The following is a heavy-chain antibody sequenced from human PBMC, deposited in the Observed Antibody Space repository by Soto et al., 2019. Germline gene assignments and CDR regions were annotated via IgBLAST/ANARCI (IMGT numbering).Heavy chain of an antibody. J-gene: IGHJ4*02. D-gene: IGHD1-26*01. CDR1: GFTFSSYA. CDR2: ISGSGGST. Sequence: EVQLLESGGGLVQPGGSLRLSCAASGFTFSSYAMSWVRQAPGKGLEWVSAISGSGGSTYYADSVKGRFTISRDNSKNTLYLQMNSLRAEDTAVYYCATGIVGATSFDYWGQGTLVTVSS. V-gene: IGHV3-23*01. CDR3: ATGIVGATSFDY.